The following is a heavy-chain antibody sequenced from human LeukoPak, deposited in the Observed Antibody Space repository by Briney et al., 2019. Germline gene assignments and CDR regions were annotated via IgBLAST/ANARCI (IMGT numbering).Heavy chain of an antibody. V-gene: IGHV3-53*01. Sequence: GGSLRLSCAASGFTVSTNYMNWVRQAPGKGLEWVSILYSGSSTYYADSVEGRFIVSRDSSKNTLSLQMNDLRAEDTAVYYRARVGDHFHWYLDLWGRGTLVTASS. CDR2: LYSGSST. CDR3: ARVGDHFHWYLDL. J-gene: IGHJ2*01. CDR1: GFTVSTNY. D-gene: IGHD3-3*02.